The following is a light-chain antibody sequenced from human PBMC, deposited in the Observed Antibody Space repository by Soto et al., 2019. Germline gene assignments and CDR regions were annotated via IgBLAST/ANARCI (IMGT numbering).Light chain of an antibody. V-gene: IGKV1-39*01. Sequence: DIQMTQSPSSLSASVGDRVTITCRASQGIAKFLNWYQQKPGKAPKLLIYGTSSLQSEVPSRFSGSGSGTDFTLTITSLQPEDFATYYCQQSYGTPITFGQGTRLEI. CDR1: QGIAKF. J-gene: IGKJ5*01. CDR3: QQSYGTPIT. CDR2: GTS.